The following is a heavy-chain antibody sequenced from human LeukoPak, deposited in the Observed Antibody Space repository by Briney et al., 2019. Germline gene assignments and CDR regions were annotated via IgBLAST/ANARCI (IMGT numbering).Heavy chain of an antibody. V-gene: IGHV3-30-3*01. J-gene: IGHJ4*02. CDR1: GFTFSNYA. CDR2: ISYDGSNK. Sequence: PGRSLRLSCAASGFTFSNYAMHWVRQAPGKGLEWVGVISYDGSNKYYADSVKGRFTISRDNSKNTLYLQMNSLRAEDTAVYYCARDRSSYEYYFDYWGQGTLVTVSS. CDR3: ARDRSSYEYYFDY. D-gene: IGHD5-12*01.